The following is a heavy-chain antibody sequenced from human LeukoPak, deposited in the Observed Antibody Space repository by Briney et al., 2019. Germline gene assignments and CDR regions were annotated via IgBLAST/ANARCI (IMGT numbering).Heavy chain of an antibody. J-gene: IGHJ5*02. D-gene: IGHD2-15*01. V-gene: IGHV3-7*01. Sequence: GGSLRLSCTASGFSFSNHYMRWIRQAPGKGLEWVANINEDGSNKWHLGSVKGRFTISRDNAKNSPYLQMNSLRAEDTAVYYCARDSPFGSSLGGFDPWGQGTLVTVSS. CDR1: GFSFSNHY. CDR2: INEDGSNK. CDR3: ARDSPFGSSLGGFDP.